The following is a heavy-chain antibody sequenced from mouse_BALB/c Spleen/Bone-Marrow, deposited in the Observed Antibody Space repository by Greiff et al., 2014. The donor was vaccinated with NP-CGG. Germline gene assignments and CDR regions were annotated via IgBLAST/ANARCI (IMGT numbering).Heavy chain of an antibody. D-gene: IGHD2-4*01. CDR2: IHPSDIET. CDR1: GFSFTIYW. V-gene: IGHV1-61*01. J-gene: IGHJ3*01. CDR3: ARGEITAFAH. Sequence: QVQLKQSGAELVRPGASVKLSCKASGFSFTIYWLNWVKQRPGQGLEWIGMIHPSDIETRLNQKFKDKATLTVDKSSNTAYMQLSSPTSEDSAVYYCARGEITAFAHWGQGTLVTVSA.